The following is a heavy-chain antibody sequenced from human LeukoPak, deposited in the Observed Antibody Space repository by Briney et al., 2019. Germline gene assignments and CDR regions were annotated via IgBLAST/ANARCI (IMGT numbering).Heavy chain of an antibody. J-gene: IGHJ4*02. Sequence: PGGSLRLSCAASGFTVSSNYMSWVRQAPGKGLEWVSLIYSGGSTYYTDSVKGRFTISRDNSKKTLYLQMNSLRAEDTAVYYCARGTSRTSPLTGYYKGYFDHWGQGTLVTVSS. CDR3: ARGTSRTSPLTGYYKGYFDH. D-gene: IGHD3-9*01. CDR1: GFTVSSNY. V-gene: IGHV3-66*02. CDR2: IYSGGST.